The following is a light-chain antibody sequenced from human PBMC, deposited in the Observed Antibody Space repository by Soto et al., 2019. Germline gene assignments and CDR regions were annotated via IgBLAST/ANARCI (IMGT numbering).Light chain of an antibody. CDR1: QGVSSY. J-gene: IGKJ1*01. CDR3: QQRSNWPWT. V-gene: IGKV3-11*01. Sequence: EIVLTQSPATLSLSPGERATLSCRASQGVSSYLAWYQQTPGQAPRLLIYDSSNRATGIPARFSGSGSGTDFTLTISSLEPEDFAVYYCQQRSNWPWTFGQGTKVDIK. CDR2: DSS.